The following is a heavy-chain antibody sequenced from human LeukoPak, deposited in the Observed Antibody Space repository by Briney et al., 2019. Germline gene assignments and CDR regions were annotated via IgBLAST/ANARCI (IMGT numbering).Heavy chain of an antibody. CDR1: GGSISSSSYY. CDR2: IYYGGST. Sequence: SETLSLTCTVSGGSISSSSYYWGWIRQPPGKGLEWIGSIYYGGSTYYNPSLKSRVTISVDTSKNQFSLKLSSVTAADTAVYYCARGDLMVVDYWGQGTLVTVSS. J-gene: IGHJ4*02. D-gene: IGHD2-8*01. CDR3: ARGDLMVVDY. V-gene: IGHV4-39*01.